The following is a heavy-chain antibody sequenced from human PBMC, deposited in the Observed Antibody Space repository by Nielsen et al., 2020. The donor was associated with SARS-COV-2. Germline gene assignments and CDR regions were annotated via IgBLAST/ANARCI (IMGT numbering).Heavy chain of an antibody. D-gene: IGHD6-13*01. J-gene: IGHJ4*02. CDR3: ARGRFSSSYYFDF. CDR1: GFTFSDYA. V-gene: IGHV3-23*01. Sequence: GSLKISCAASGFTFSDYAMAWVRQAPGKGLEWVSVIKTSGGSTYYADSVKGRCTTSRDNSKNTLSLQMLSLRREDTAVYHCARGRFSSSYYFDFWGQGTLVTVSS. CDR2: IKTSGGST.